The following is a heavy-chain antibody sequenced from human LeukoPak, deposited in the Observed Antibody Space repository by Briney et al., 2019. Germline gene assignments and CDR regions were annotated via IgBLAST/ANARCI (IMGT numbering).Heavy chain of an antibody. J-gene: IGHJ4*02. CDR3: ARDPPHYDSSENYFDY. Sequence: GGSLRLSCAASGFTFSSYAMHWVRQAPGKGLEWVAFISYDGSNKYYADSVKGRFTISRDNSKNTLYLQMNSLRAEDTAVYYCARDPPHYDSSENYFDYWGQGTLVTVSS. V-gene: IGHV3-30*04. CDR1: GFTFSSYA. CDR2: ISYDGSNK. D-gene: IGHD3-22*01.